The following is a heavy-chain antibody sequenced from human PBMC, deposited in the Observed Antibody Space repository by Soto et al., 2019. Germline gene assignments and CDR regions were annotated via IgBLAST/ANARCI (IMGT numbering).Heavy chain of an antibody. J-gene: IGHJ4*02. CDR2: IIPLFGTP. V-gene: IGHV1-69*06. D-gene: IGHD1-26*01. Sequence: QVQLVQSGAEVKKPGSSVKVSCKASGGTFSNYAINWVRQAHGHGLEWMGGIIPLFGTPNYAQKFQGRVTFTAHKSTSTAYMELRSLRSDDTAVYYCARGWETVGTTTPFAYWGQGTLVTVSS. CDR3: ARGWETVGTTTPFAY. CDR1: GGTFSNYA.